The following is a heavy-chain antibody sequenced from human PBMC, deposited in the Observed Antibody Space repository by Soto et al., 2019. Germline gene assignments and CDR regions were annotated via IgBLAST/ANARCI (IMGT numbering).Heavy chain of an antibody. CDR1: GFSFIKYW. D-gene: IGHD1-26*01. CDR2: IYPGDSDT. J-gene: IGHJ4*02. CDR3: ARSYSGTYPPPYYFDY. Sequence: PGESLKISCKGSGFSFIKYWIGWVRQMPGKGLEWMGMIYPGDSDTRYSPSFQGQVIISADKSINTAYLQWSSLQASDTAIYYCARSYSGTYPPPYYFDYWGQGTLVTVSS. V-gene: IGHV5-51*01.